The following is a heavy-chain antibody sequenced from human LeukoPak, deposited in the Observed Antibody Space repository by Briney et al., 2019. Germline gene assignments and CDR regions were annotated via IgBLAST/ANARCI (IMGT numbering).Heavy chain of an antibody. CDR3: AREPLYASRAFDI. Sequence: SQTLSLTCTVSGGSISSGDYYWSWIRQPPGKGLEWIGYIYYSVSTYYNPPLKSRVTMSVDTSKNQFSLKLSSVTAADTAVYYCAREPLYASRAFDIWGQGTMVTVSS. V-gene: IGHV4-30-4*08. CDR1: GGSISSGDYY. D-gene: IGHD2/OR15-2a*01. CDR2: IYYSVST. J-gene: IGHJ3*02.